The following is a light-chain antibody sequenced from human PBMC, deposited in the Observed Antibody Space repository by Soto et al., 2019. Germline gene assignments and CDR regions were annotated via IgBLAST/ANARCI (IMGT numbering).Light chain of an antibody. CDR1: RYVAAN. J-gene: IGKJ4*01. V-gene: IGKV3-15*01. CDR2: GAS. CDR3: QQYDNGLT. Sequence: EIVVTQSPAILSVSPGERATLSCRASRYVAANLAWYQQKPGQAPRLLIYGASTRATGIPARFSGSGSGTEFTLTISSLQSEDFAVYYCQQYDNGLTFGGGTTVEI.